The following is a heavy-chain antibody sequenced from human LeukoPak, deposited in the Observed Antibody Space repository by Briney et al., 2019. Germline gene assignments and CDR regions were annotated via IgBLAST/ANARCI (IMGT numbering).Heavy chain of an antibody. J-gene: IGHJ6*02. CDR3: ARDTVAGDGMDV. V-gene: IGHV3-21*01. CDR2: ISSSSSYI. Sequence: GGPLRLSCAASGFTFSSYSMNWVRQAPGKGLEWVSSISSSSSYIYYADSVKGRFTISRDNAKNSLYLQMNSLRAEDTAVYYCARDTVAGDGMDVWGQGTTVTVSS. CDR1: GFTFSSYS. D-gene: IGHD4-23*01.